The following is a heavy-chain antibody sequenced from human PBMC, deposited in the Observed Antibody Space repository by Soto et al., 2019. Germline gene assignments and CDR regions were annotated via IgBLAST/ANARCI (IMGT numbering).Heavy chain of an antibody. V-gene: IGHV4-31*03. CDR3: ARVSGLYGDPKFDY. J-gene: IGHJ4*02. CDR2: IYYTGTT. Sequence: SETLSLTCTVSGDSINSGGYYWSWIRQHPGKGLEWIGYIYYTGTTYYSPSLESRVIISVDTSKDQFSLKLNSVTAADTAVYYCARVSGLYGDPKFDYWGQGTLVTVSS. D-gene: IGHD4-17*01. CDR1: GDSINSGGYY.